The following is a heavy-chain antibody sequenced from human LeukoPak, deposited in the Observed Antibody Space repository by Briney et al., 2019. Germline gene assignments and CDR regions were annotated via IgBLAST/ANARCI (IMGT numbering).Heavy chain of an antibody. CDR3: ARGRGDPNYYFYYYMDV. V-gene: IGHV1-69*06. Sequence: SVKVSCKASGGTFSSYAISWVRQAPGQGLEWMGGIIPIFGTANYAQKFQGRVTITADKSTSTAYMELSSLRSEDTAVYYCARGRGDPNYYFYYYMDVWGKGTTVTVSS. D-gene: IGHD2-21*02. CDR1: GGTFSSYA. J-gene: IGHJ6*03. CDR2: IIPIFGTA.